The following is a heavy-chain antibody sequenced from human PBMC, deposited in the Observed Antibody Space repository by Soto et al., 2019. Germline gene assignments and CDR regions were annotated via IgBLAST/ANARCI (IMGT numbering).Heavy chain of an antibody. CDR2: IVVGSGNT. D-gene: IGHD3-22*01. J-gene: IGHJ6*02. Sequence: SVKVSCKASGFTFTSSSLQWVRQARGQRLEWIGWIVVGSGNTNYAQKFQERVTITRDMSTSTAYMELSSLRSEDTAVYYCAAAPDYYDSSGYYHHYYYYGMVVWGQGTTVTVSS. V-gene: IGHV1-58*01. CDR1: GFTFTSSS. CDR3: AAAPDYYDSSGYYHHYYYYGMVV.